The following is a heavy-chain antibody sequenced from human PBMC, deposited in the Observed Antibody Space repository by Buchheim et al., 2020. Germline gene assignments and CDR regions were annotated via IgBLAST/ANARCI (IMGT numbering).Heavy chain of an antibody. V-gene: IGHV3-15*07. D-gene: IGHD6-25*01. CDR1: GFTFNKAW. J-gene: IGHJ4*02. CDR3: TTEAGGSDFDY. CDR2: IKSKSDGGTV. Sequence: EVQLVESGGGLVKPGGSLRLSCADSGFTFNKAWMNWVRQAPGKGLEWVGRIKSKSDGGTVDYAAAVKGRFTISRDDSKSTLYLQMNSLKIEDTAVYYCTTEAGGSDFDYWGQGT.